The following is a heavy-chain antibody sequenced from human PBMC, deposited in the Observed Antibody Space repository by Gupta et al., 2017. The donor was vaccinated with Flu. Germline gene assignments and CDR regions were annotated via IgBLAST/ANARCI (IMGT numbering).Heavy chain of an antibody. V-gene: IGHV3-21*01. CDR3: ATDLTYCSRTGGYGYFDD. CDR2: ITGSSSCV. D-gene: IGHD2-2*01. J-gene: IGHJ4*02. Sequence: EVQLVDSGGGLVKPGGSLRLSCTASGSLFTSYSMNWVRQAPGKGLEWVSSITGSSSCVYYADSVKGRFTIARDNAKNSLYLQRNSLRAEDTAVYYCATDLTYCSRTGGYGYFDDWGQGTLVTVSS. CDR1: GSLFTSYS.